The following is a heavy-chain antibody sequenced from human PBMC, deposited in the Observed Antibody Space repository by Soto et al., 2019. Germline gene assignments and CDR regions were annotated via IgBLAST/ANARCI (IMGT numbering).Heavy chain of an antibody. CDR1: GGSFSGYY. D-gene: IGHD6-13*01. Sequence: SETLSLTCAVYGGSFSGYYWSWIRQPPGKALEWIGEINHSGSTNYNPSLKSRVTISVDTSKNQFSLKLSSVTAAETAAYYCARVPPTSGPNKYSSSWYFDYWGQGTLVTVS. J-gene: IGHJ4*02. CDR3: ARVPPTSGPNKYSSSWYFDY. CDR2: INHSGST. V-gene: IGHV4-34*01.